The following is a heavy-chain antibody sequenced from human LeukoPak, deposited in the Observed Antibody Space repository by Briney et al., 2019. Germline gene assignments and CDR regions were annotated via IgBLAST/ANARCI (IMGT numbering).Heavy chain of an antibody. D-gene: IGHD3-22*01. CDR3: ARGQKGIYDSSGRPGYFQH. CDR2: INHSGST. CDR1: GGSFSGYY. V-gene: IGHV4-34*01. J-gene: IGHJ1*01. Sequence: PSETLSLTCAVYGGSFSGYYWSWIRQPPGKGLEWIGEINHSGSTNYNPSLKSRVTISVDTSKNQFSLKLSSVTAADTAVYYCARGQKGIYDSSGRPGYFQHWGQGTLVTVSS.